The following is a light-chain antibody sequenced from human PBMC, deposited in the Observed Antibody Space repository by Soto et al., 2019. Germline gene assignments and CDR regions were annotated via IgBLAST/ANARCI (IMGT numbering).Light chain of an antibody. V-gene: IGKV1-39*01. CDR3: QQNYSPPPIT. CDR2: AAS. J-gene: IGKJ5*01. Sequence: DIQMTQSPSSLSASVVDRVTITFRASQGIANYLNWYQQKPGKAPKLLIYAASSMQRGVPSRFSGSGFGTDFTLTISSLQPEDFATYYCQQNYSPPPITFGQGTRLEIK. CDR1: QGIANY.